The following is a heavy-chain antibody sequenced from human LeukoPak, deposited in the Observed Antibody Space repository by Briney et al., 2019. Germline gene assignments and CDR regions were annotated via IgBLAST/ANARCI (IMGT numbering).Heavy chain of an antibody. CDR3: ARDLGAGHVDY. J-gene: IGHJ4*02. D-gene: IGHD1-26*01. CDR2: SYYSVST. Sequence: PSETLSLTCTVSGGSIRSYYWSWIRQPPGKGLEWIGYSYYSVSTNYNPSLKSRVTMAVDTSKNQFSLKMSSVTAADTAVYYCARDLGAGHVDYWGQGTLVTVSS. V-gene: IGHV4-59*12. CDR1: GGSIRSYY.